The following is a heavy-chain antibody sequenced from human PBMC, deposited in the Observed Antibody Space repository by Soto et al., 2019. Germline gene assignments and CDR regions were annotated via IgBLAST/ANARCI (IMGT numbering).Heavy chain of an antibody. V-gene: IGHV2-5*02. CDR2: IYWDDDK. CDR1: GFSLSTSGVG. J-gene: IGHJ5*02. D-gene: IGHD6-19*01. Sequence: QITLKESGPTLVKPTQTLTLTCTFSGFSLSTSGVGVVWIRQPPGKALEWLGIIYWDDDKRYRPSLKSRLTTTWDNXKNQVVLTMTNMDPVDTGTYYCAHNLVAGTSWFDPWGQGTLVTVSS. CDR3: AHNLVAGTSWFDP.